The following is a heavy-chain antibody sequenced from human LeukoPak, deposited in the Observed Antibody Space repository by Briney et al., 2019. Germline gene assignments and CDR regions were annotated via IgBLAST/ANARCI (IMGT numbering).Heavy chain of an antibody. V-gene: IGHV4-59*08. J-gene: IGHJ3*01. CDR3: ARHGGTVAVNDAFDV. D-gene: IGHD1-1*01. CDR2: IYYNGRT. CDR1: GGSISSYY. Sequence: SETLSLTCTVSGGSISSYYWSWIRQPPGKGLEWIGYIYYNGRTTYNPSLSSRVTISVDMSKNRFSLKLSSVSAADTAIYYCARHGGTVAVNDAFDVWGQGTVVTVSS.